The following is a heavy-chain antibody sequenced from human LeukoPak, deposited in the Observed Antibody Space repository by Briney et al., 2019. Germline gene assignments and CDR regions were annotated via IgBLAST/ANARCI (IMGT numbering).Heavy chain of an antibody. V-gene: IGHV3-23*01. Sequence: GGSLRLPCAASGFTFSSHAMSWVRQAPGKGLEWVSAISGSGGSTYYADSVKGRFTISRDNSKNTLYLQMNSLRAEDTAVYYCAKEGEYYDSSGYFDYWGQGTLVTVSS. CDR1: GFTFSSHA. CDR2: ISGSGGST. J-gene: IGHJ4*02. D-gene: IGHD3-22*01. CDR3: AKEGEYYDSSGYFDY.